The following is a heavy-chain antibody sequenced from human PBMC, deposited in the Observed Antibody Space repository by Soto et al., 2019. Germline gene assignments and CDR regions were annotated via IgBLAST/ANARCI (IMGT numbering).Heavy chain of an antibody. CDR3: ARGRYNWNDRARYHYGMDV. J-gene: IGHJ6*02. CDR1: GYTFTSYY. CDR2: INPSVGST. D-gene: IGHD1-20*01. V-gene: IGHV1-46*01. Sequence: ASVKVSCKASGYTFTSYYMHWVRQAPGQGLEWMGIINPSVGSTSYAQKFQGRVTMTRDTSTSTVYMELSSLRSEDTAVYYCARGRYNWNDRARYHYGMDVWGQGTTVTVSS.